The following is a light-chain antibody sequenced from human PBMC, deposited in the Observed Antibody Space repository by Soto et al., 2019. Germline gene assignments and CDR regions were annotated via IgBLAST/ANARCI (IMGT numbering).Light chain of an antibody. V-gene: IGKV3-20*01. CDR1: QSISSTY. J-gene: IGKJ1*01. CDR3: QQYGFPPWT. CDR2: SAS. Sequence: EIVLTQSPGTLSLSPGERATLSCRASQSISSTYLAWYQQPPGQAPRLLMYSASSRATGIPDRFSGSGSGTDFTLTISRLEPEDIGVYYCQQYGFPPWTFGQGTKVEIK.